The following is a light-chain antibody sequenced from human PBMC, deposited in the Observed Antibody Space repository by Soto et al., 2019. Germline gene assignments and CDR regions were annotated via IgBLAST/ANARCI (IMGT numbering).Light chain of an antibody. V-gene: IGLV2-14*03. J-gene: IGLJ1*01. Sequence: LTQPASVSGSPGQSITISCTGTSSDVGAYDFVSWYQQHPDKAPKLMIYEVSNRPSGVSNRFSGSKSVNTASLTVSGLQAEDEADYYCSSYAGSNKRVFGTGTKVTVL. CDR1: SSDVGAYDF. CDR2: EVS. CDR3: SSYAGSNKRV.